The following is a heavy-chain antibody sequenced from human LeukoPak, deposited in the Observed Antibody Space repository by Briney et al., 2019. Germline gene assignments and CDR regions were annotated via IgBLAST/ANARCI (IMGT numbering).Heavy chain of an antibody. CDR3: ARGARKGDDYGGFFNY. CDR2: ILYDGSYK. V-gene: IGHV3-30*04. Sequence: PGRSLRLSCTPSGFTFSSYAMHWARQAPGKGLEGVAVILYDGSYKDYAESVKGRFTVSRDNSKCTLYLQMNSLRAEHTVVYYCARGARKGDDYGGFFNYWGQGTLVTVSS. J-gene: IGHJ4*02. CDR1: GFTFSSYA. D-gene: IGHD4-23*01.